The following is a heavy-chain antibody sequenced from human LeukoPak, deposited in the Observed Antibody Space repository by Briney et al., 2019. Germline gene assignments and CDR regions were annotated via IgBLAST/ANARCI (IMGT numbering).Heavy chain of an antibody. CDR1: GLTFSIYS. J-gene: IGHJ4*02. Sequence: GGSLRLSCAASGLTFSIYSMNWVRQAPGKGLEWVSRISSGSGDKHYADSVKGRFTISRDNAKNSLDLQMDSLRGEDTAVYYCARDGTMVRGVIIYSDYWGQGTLVNVSS. D-gene: IGHD3-10*01. CDR2: ISSGSGDK. CDR3: ARDGTMVRGVIIYSDY. V-gene: IGHV3-21*04.